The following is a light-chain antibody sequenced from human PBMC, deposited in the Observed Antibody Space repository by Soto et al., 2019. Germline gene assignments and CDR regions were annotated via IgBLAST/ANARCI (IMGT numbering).Light chain of an antibody. V-gene: IGLV2-14*03. Sequence: QSALTQPASVSGSPGQSITISCTGTSSDVGRYNYVSWYQQHPGKAPKLVIYDVNTRPSGVSNRFSGSKSGNTASLTISGLQAEDEADYYCSSFTASTTQVFGPGTKVTVL. CDR1: SSDVGRYNY. CDR2: DVN. J-gene: IGLJ1*01. CDR3: SSFTASTTQV.